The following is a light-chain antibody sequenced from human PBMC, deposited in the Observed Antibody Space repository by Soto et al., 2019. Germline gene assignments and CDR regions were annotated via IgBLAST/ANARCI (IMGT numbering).Light chain of an antibody. J-gene: IGKJ4*01. CDR3: QQSYSTPLT. V-gene: IGKV1-39*01. CDR2: AAC. Sequence: DIQITQSPSSVSGSVGDRVTITCRASQSISSYLNWYQQKPGKAPKLLIYAACSLQGGGPSRFSGSGSGTDFTLTISSLQPEDFATYYCQQSYSTPLTFGGGTKVDIK. CDR1: QSISSY.